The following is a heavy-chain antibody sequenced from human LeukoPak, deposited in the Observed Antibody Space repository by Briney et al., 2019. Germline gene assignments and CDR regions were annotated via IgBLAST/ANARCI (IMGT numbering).Heavy chain of an antibody. Sequence: GGSLRLSCAASGFTVSSNYMSWVRQAPGKGLEWVANIKQDGSEKYYVDSVEGRFTISRDNAKNSLYLKMNSLRAEDTAVYYCAKVYDSSGYYSSLAWRYYMDVWGKGTTVTISS. CDR1: GFTVSSNY. D-gene: IGHD3-22*01. V-gene: IGHV3-7*01. CDR3: AKVYDSSGYYSSLAWRYYMDV. J-gene: IGHJ6*03. CDR2: IKQDGSEK.